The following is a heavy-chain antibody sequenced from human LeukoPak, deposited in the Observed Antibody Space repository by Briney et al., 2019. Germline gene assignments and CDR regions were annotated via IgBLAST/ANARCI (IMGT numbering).Heavy chain of an antibody. J-gene: IGHJ4*02. Sequence: ASVTDSCKASRDTFSRYGITWVRQAPGQGLEWMGWISGYNGNTNYAQKLQGRVTRTTDTSTSTAYMELRSLRSDDTAVYYCARDLFPLVGATHFDYWGQGTLVTVSS. CDR2: ISGYNGNT. D-gene: IGHD1-26*01. V-gene: IGHV1-18*01. CDR1: RDTFSRYG. CDR3: ARDLFPLVGATHFDY.